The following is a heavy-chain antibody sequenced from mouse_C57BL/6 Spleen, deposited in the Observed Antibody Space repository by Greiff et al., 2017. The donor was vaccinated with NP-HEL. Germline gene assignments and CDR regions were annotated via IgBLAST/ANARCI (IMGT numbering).Heavy chain of an antibody. CDR1: GYTFTSYW. D-gene: IGHD1-1*01. J-gene: IGHJ2*01. CDR3: AIITTVVAPNY. V-gene: IGHV1-64*01. CDR2: IHPNSGST. Sequence: QVQLQQPGAELVKPGASVKLSCKASGYTFTSYWMHWVKQRPGQGLEWIGMIHPNSGSTNYNEKFKSKATLTVDKSSSTAYMQLSSLTSEDSAVYYCAIITTVVAPNYWGQGTTLTVSS.